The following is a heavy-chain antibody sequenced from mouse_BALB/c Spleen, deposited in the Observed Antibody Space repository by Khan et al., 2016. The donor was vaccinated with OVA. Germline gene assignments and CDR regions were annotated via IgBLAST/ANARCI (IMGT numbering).Heavy chain of an antibody. Sequence: QIQLVQSGPELKKPGETVKISCKASGYTFTNYGMNWVKQAPGKGLKWMGWINTCTGEPTYADDFKGRFAFPLETSASTAYLQINNLKNEDTATYCCARSNGNYWFAYWGQGTLVTVSA. CDR2: INTCTGEP. V-gene: IGHV9-3-1*01. D-gene: IGHD2-1*01. J-gene: IGHJ3*01. CDR3: ARSNGNYWFAY. CDR1: GYTFTNYG.